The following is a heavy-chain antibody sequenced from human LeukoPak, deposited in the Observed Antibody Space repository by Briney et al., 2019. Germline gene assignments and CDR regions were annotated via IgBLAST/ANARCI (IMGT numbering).Heavy chain of an antibody. V-gene: IGHV3-9*01. J-gene: IGHJ4*02. CDR2: ISWNSGSI. D-gene: IGHD3-22*01. CDR1: GFTFYDYA. CDR3: AKDMSEDYYDSSGYSD. Sequence: SLRLSCAASGFTFYDYAMHWVRHATGKGLEWVSGISWNSGSIGYADSVKGRFTISRDNAKNSLYLQMNSLRAEDTALYYCAKDMSEDYYDSSGYSDWGQGTLVTVSS.